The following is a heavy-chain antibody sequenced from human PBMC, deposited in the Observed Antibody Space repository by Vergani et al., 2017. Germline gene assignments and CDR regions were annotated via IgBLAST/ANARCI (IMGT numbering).Heavy chain of an antibody. J-gene: IGHJ3*02. CDR2: ISAYNGNT. D-gene: IGHD1-1*01. CDR1: GYTFTSYG. V-gene: IGHV1-18*04. Sequence: QVQLVQSGAEVKKPGASVKVSCKASGYTFTSYGISWVRQAPGQGLEWMGWISAYNGNTNYEQKLQGRVTMTTDTSTSTAYMELRSLRSDDTAVYYCARVEWWELERCLRAFDIWGQGTMVTVSS. CDR3: ARVEWWELERCLRAFDI.